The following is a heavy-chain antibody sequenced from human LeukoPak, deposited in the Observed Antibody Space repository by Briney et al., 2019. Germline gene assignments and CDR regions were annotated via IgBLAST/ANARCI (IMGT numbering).Heavy chain of an antibody. CDR2: INPSGGST. CDR1: GYTSTSYY. Sequence: VSVKVSCKASGYTSTSYYMHWVRQAPGQGLEWMGIINPSGGSTSYAQKFQGRVTMTRDTSTSTVYMELSSLRSEDTAVYYCARDNYYDSAPMLFDYWGQGTLVTVSS. CDR3: ARDNYYDSAPMLFDY. J-gene: IGHJ4*02. D-gene: IGHD3-22*01. V-gene: IGHV1-46*01.